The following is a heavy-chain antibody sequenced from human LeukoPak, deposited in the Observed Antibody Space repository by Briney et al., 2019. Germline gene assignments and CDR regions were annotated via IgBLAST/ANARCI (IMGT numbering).Heavy chain of an antibody. Sequence: GGSLRLSCAASGFTFSNAWMSWVRQAPGKGLEWVGRIKSKTDGGTTDYAAPVKGRFTISRDDSKNTLYLQMNSLKTEDTAVYYCTTDTTIVVVVAATRYYGMDVWAKGPRSPSPQ. CDR1: GFTFSNAW. J-gene: IGHJ6*04. CDR2: IKSKTDGGTT. D-gene: IGHD2-15*01. CDR3: TTDTTIVVVVAATRYYGMDV. V-gene: IGHV3-15*01.